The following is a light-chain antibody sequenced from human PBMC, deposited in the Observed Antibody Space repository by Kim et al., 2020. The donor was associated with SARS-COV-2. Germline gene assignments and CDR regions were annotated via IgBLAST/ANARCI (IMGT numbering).Light chain of an antibody. CDR1: QSISTS. Sequence: DLQMNQSPSTLSASVGDRVTITCRASQSISTSLAWYQQKPGKAPKLLIYDASSLKSGVPSRFSGGASGTEFTLTISSVQPDDFATYYCHQYSSFLYTFGQGTKLEI. CDR3: HQYSSFLYT. V-gene: IGKV1-5*01. CDR2: DAS. J-gene: IGKJ2*01.